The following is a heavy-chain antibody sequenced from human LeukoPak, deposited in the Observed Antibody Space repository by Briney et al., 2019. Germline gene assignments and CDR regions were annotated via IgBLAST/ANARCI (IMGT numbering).Heavy chain of an antibody. CDR1: GFTFSSYW. V-gene: IGHV3-21*01. CDR3: ARDPTYYYESSGYYYFDS. D-gene: IGHD3-22*01. J-gene: IGHJ4*02. Sequence: GGSLRLSCAASGFTFSSYWMSWVRQAPGKGLEWVSSISRSSVYIYNADSVKGRFTISRDNGQNSLYLQMDSLRAEDTAVYYCARDPTYYYESSGYYYFDSWGQGTLVTVSS. CDR2: ISRSSVYI.